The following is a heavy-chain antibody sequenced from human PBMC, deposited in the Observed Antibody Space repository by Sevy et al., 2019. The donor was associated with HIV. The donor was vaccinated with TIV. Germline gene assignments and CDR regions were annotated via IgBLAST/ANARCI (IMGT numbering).Heavy chain of an antibody. CDR3: ARQHSGYSSSWYYFDY. CDR2: IYYSWST. D-gene: IGHD6-13*01. V-gene: IGHV4-39*01. J-gene: IGHJ4*02. Sequence: SETLSLTCTDSGGSISSSSYYWGWIRQPPGKGLEWIGSIYYSWSTYYNPSLKSRVTISVDTSKNQFSLKLSSVTAADTAVYYCARQHSGYSSSWYYFDYWGQGTLVTVSS. CDR1: GGSISSSSYY.